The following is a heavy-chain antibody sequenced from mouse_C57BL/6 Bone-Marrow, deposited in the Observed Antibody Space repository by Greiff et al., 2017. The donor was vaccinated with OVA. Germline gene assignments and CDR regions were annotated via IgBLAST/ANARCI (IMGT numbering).Heavy chain of an antibody. J-gene: IGHJ4*01. Sequence: EVQLQQSGAELVRPGASVKLSCTASGFNIKDDYMHWVKQRPEQGLEWIGWIDPENGDTEYASKFQGKATITADTSSNTAYLQLSSLTSEDTAVYYCTTVDGYYSFDYWGQGTSVTVSS. CDR3: TTVDGYYSFDY. CDR1: GFNIKDDY. CDR2: IDPENGDT. D-gene: IGHD2-3*01. V-gene: IGHV14-4*01.